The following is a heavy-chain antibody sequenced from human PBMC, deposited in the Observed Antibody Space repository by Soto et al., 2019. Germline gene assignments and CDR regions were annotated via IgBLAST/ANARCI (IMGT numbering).Heavy chain of an antibody. CDR3: ARGGTPIDC. CDR1: GYTFTNFG. Sequence: QVQLVQSGAEVKKPGASVKVSCKTSGYTFTNFGLSWVRQAPGQGLEWMGWISAYNGNTNYAQNFQGRVTMTTDTSTSTAYRELRSLGSDGTAVYYCARGGTPIDCWGQGTLVTVSS. D-gene: IGHD3-16*01. V-gene: IGHV1-18*01. J-gene: IGHJ4*02. CDR2: ISAYNGNT.